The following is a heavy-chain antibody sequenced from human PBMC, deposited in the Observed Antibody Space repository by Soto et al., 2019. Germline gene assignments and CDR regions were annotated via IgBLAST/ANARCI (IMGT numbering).Heavy chain of an antibody. CDR3: ARXDTTSLVRGLIKNCFDP. J-gene: IGHJ5*02. CDR2: ISHSGDT. V-gene: IGHV4-34*01. Sequence: PLETLSLTCAVYDGSFIPYYWTWIRQPPGKGLEWIGEISHSGDTNYSPSLKSRVTISLDTSKNQFYLRLSSVTAADSAVYYCARXDTTSLVRGLIKNCFDPWGQGTLVTVSS. D-gene: IGHD3-10*01. CDR1: DGSFIPYY.